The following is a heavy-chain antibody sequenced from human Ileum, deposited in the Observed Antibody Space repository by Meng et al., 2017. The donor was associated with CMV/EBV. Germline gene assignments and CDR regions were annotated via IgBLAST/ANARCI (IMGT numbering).Heavy chain of an antibody. D-gene: IGHD1-26*01. Sequence: SCGSSGFIFRTYALRWVRQPPGKGLEWISTICGSGTNTYYAYSMKGRFTVSRDNSRNTLYLQMDSLRADDTAVYYCAKVVGAVTGDYWGQGTLVTVSS. V-gene: IGHV3-23*01. J-gene: IGHJ4*02. CDR3: AKVVGAVTGDY. CDR2: ICGSGTNT. CDR1: GFIFRTYA.